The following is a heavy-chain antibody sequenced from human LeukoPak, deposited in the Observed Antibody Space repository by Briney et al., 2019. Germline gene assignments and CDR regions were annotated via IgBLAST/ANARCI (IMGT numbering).Heavy chain of an antibody. CDR3: ARGRYCSGGSCLKPLDY. J-gene: IGHJ4*02. CDR2: IIPIFGTA. CDR1: GGSFSSYA. D-gene: IGHD2-15*01. V-gene: IGHV1-69*13. Sequence: SVKVSCKASGGSFSSYAISWVRQAPGQGLEWMGGIIPIFGTANYAQKFQGRVTITADESTSTAYMELSSLRSEDTAVYYCARGRYCSGGSCLKPLDYWGQGTLVTVSS.